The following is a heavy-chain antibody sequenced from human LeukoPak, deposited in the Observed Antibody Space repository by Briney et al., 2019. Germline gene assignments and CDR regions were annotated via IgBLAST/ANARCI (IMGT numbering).Heavy chain of an antibody. CDR2: ISYDGSNK. Sequence: GGSLRLSCAASGFTFSSYAMHWVRQAPGKGLEWVAVISYDGSNKYYADSVKGRFTISRDNSKNTLYLQMDSLRAEDTAVYYCARAPNGVVVVTAILYYFDYWGQGTLATVSS. V-gene: IGHV3-30*01. D-gene: IGHD2-21*02. J-gene: IGHJ4*02. CDR1: GFTFSSYA. CDR3: ARAPNGVVVVTAILYYFDY.